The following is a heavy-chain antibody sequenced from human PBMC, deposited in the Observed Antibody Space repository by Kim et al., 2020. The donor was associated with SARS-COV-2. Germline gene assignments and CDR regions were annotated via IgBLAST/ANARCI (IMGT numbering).Heavy chain of an antibody. D-gene: IGHD4-4*01. CDR3: ARDGDYSNSSSYYYYYGMDV. Sequence: SETLSLTCTVSGGSISSYYWSWIRQPPGKGLEWIGYIYYSGSTNYNPSLKSRVTISVDTSKNQFSLKLSSVTAADTAVYYCARDGDYSNSSSYYYYYGMDVWGQGTTVTV. V-gene: IGHV4-59*13. J-gene: IGHJ6*02. CDR2: IYYSGST. CDR1: GGSISSYY.